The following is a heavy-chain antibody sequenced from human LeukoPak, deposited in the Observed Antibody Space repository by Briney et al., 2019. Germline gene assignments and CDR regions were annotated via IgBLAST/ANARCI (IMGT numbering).Heavy chain of an antibody. D-gene: IGHD3/OR15-3a*01. CDR1: GFTFSSYW. CDR3: TRVLAPFSGLVSLGY. J-gene: IGHJ4*02. V-gene: IGHV3-74*01. Sequence: PGGSLRLSCAASGFTFSSYWMHWVRQAPGKGLVWVSRINSDGSSTSYADSVKGRFTISRDNAKSTLYLQMNNLRAEDTAVYYCTRVLAPFSGLVSLGYWGQGTLVTVSS. CDR2: INSDGSST.